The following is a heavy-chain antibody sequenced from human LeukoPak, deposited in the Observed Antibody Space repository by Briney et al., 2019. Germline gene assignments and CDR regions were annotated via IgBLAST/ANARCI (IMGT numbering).Heavy chain of an antibody. J-gene: IGHJ4*02. CDR3: AKENGAAVISHFDY. CDR1: GFTFSSYA. V-gene: IGHV3-23*01. CDR2: ISGSGGNT. Sequence: GESLRLSCAASGFTFSSYAMSWVRQAPGKGLEWVSGISGSGGNTFYADSVKGRFTISRDNSENTLYLQMNSLRAEDTAVYYCAKENGAAVISHFDYWGQGALVTVSS. D-gene: IGHD2-21*01.